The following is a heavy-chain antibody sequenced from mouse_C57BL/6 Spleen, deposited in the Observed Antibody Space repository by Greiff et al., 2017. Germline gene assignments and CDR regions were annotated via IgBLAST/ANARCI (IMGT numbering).Heavy chain of an antibody. CDR3: ARDGYDEGGYFDY. CDR1: GYPFPSYW. Sequence: QVQLKQSGAELAKPGASVKLSCKASGYPFPSYWMHWVKQRPGQGLEWIGYINPSSGYTKYNQKFKDKATVTADKSSSTAYMQLSSLTYEDSAVYYCARDGYDEGGYFDYWGQGTTLTVSS. V-gene: IGHV1-7*01. J-gene: IGHJ2*01. D-gene: IGHD2-2*01. CDR2: INPSSGYT.